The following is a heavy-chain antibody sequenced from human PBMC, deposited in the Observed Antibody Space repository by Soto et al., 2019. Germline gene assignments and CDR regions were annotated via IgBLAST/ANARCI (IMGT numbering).Heavy chain of an antibody. Sequence: ASETLSLTCTVSGGSISSYYWTWIRQPPGKGLEYIGYGSYSGTTNYNPSLKSRVTISLDTSKNQLSLKLRSVSAADTAVYYCATIRRDGYHRYFDYWGQGTLVTVSS. D-gene: IGHD5-12*01. J-gene: IGHJ4*02. CDR2: GSYSGTT. CDR3: ATIRRDGYHRYFDY. V-gene: IGHV4-59*01. CDR1: GGSISSYY.